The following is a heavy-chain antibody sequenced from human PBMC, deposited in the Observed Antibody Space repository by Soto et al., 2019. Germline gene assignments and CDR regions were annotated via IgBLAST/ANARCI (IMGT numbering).Heavy chain of an antibody. J-gene: IGHJ6*01. CDR2: ISGSGGST. CDR1: VCTFSSYA. V-gene: IGHV3-23*01. CDR3: AKDRKGFWYSSSWSHHYGMEV. Sequence: HPGGSLRLSCASSVCTFSSYAMSCVRHSPGKWLEWVSAISGSGGSTYYADSVKGRFTISRDNSKNTLYLQMNSLRAEDTAVYYCAKDRKGFWYSSSWSHHYGMEVLGQGTTVTVSS. D-gene: IGHD6-13*01.